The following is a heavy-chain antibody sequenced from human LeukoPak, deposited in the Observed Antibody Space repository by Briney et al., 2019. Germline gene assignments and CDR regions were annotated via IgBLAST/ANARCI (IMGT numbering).Heavy chain of an antibody. CDR2: INHSGST. CDR3: ARGALEYSSPYYYYYGMDV. CDR1: GGSFSGYY. Sequence: SETLSLTCAVYGGSFSGYYWSWIRQPPGKGLEWIGEINHSGSTNYNPSLKSRVIISVDPAKNQFSPKLSSVTAADTAVYYCARGALEYSSPYYYYYGMDVWGQGTTVTVSS. J-gene: IGHJ6*02. D-gene: IGHD6-6*01. V-gene: IGHV4-34*01.